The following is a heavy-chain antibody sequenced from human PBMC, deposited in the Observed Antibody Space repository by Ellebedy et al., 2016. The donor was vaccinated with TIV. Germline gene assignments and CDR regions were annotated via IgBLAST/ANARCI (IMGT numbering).Heavy chain of an antibody. CDR2: TYYRSKWYS. J-gene: IGHJ4*02. Sequence: MPSETLSLTCVISGDSVSSNIVAWNWIRQSPSRGLEWLGRTYYRSKWYSDYAVSLKSRITLNPDTSKNQFSLQLNSVTPEDTAVYYCARWDHGLGHFDYWGQGTLVTVSS. CDR3: ARWDHGLGHFDY. D-gene: IGHD1-26*01. V-gene: IGHV6-1*01. CDR1: GDSVSSNIVA.